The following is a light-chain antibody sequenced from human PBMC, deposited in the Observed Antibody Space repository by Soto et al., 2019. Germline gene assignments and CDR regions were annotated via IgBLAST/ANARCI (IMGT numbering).Light chain of an antibody. CDR3: CSYAGSSTPYV. Sequence: QSLLTQPASVSGSPGQSITISCTGTSSDVGSYKYVSWYQQYPGKAPKLMIYEGSKRPSGVSNRFSGSKSGNTASLTITGLQAEDEADYYCCSYAGSSTPYVFGSGAKVTVL. J-gene: IGLJ1*01. V-gene: IGLV2-23*01. CDR2: EGS. CDR1: SSDVGSYKY.